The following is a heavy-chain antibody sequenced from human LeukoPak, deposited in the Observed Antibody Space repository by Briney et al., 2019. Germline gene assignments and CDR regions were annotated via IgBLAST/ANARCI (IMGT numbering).Heavy chain of an antibody. D-gene: IGHD2-8*01. Sequence: PSETLSLTCTVSGGSISSYYWSWIRQPPGKGLEWIGYIYYSGSTNYNPSLKSRVTISVDTSKNQFSLKLSSVTAADTAVYYCARAHVLMVYARVYYYYMDVWGKGTTVTVSS. CDR2: IYYSGST. CDR1: GGSISSYY. CDR3: ARAHVLMVYARVYYYYMDV. V-gene: IGHV4-59*01. J-gene: IGHJ6*03.